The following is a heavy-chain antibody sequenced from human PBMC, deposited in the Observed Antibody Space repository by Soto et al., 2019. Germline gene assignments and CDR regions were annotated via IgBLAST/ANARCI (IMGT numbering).Heavy chain of an antibody. J-gene: IGHJ3*02. Sequence: QVQLVQSGAEVKKPGSSVKVSCKASGGTFSSYTISWVRQAPGQGLEWMGRIIPILGIANYAQKFQGRVTITADKSTSTAYMELSSLSSEDTAVYYCARARIGYGAFDIWGQGTMVTVSS. CDR1: GGTFSSYT. D-gene: IGHD6-25*01. CDR3: ARARIGYGAFDI. CDR2: IIPILGIA. V-gene: IGHV1-69*02.